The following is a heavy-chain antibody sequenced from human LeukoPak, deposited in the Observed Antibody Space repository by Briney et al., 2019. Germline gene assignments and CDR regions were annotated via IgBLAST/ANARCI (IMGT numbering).Heavy chain of an antibody. CDR1: GFTFSSYA. D-gene: IGHD6-19*01. V-gene: IGHV3-30-3*01. J-gene: IGHJ3*02. CDR3: ARVPYSSGWSRGAFDI. CDR2: ISYDGSNK. Sequence: GGSLRLSCAASGFTFSSYAMHWVRQAPGKGLEWVAVISYDGSNKYYADSVKGRFTISRDNSKNTLYLQMNSLRAEDTAVYYCARVPYSSGWSRGAFDIWGQGTMVTVSS.